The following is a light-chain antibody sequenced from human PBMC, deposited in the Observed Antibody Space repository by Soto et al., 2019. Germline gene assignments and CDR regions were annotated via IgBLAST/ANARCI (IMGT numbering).Light chain of an antibody. Sequence: QSVLTQPASVSGSPGQSITIPCTGTSSDIGNYNSVSWYQQHPGKAPKLIIFEVTNRASGVSDRFSGSKSDNTASLTISGLQTDDEADYYCGSYTTYRPHFFGSGTKLTVL. V-gene: IGLV2-14*01. CDR3: GSYTTYRPHF. J-gene: IGLJ1*01. CDR2: EVT. CDR1: SSDIGNYNS.